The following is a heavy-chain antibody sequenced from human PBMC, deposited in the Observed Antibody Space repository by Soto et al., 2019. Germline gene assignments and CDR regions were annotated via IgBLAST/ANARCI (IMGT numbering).Heavy chain of an antibody. CDR3: ARSVEMATIGDY. D-gene: IGHD5-12*01. CDR1: GYTFTSYD. J-gene: IGHJ4*02. Sequence: ASVKVSCKASGYTFTSYDMHWVRQAPVQGLEWVGIINPSGGSTTYAQRFQGRVTMTRDTSTSTVYMDLSGLRSEDTAVYYCARSVEMATIGDYWGQGTLVTVS. CDR2: INPSGGST. V-gene: IGHV1-46*01.